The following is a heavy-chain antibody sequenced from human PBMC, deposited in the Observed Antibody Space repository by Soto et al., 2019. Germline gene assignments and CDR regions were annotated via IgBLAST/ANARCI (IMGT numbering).Heavy chain of an antibody. V-gene: IGHV3-33*01. J-gene: IGHJ4*02. Sequence: GGSLRLSCGASGFTFGGYGGHWVRQAPGKGLEWVAVIWYDGSNKYYADSVKGRFTISRDNSKNTLYLQMNSLRAEDTAVYYCARAGGYSYGHYEYWGQGTLVTVSS. CDR1: GFTFGGYG. CDR2: IWYDGSNK. CDR3: ARAGGYSYGHYEY. D-gene: IGHD5-18*01.